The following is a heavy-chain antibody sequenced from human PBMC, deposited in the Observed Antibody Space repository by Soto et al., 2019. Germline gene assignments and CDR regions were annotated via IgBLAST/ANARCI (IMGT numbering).Heavy chain of an antibody. CDR3: AKDHFNAKGVSDGFDI. CDR2: IGSTDI. CDR1: VFTFHIHS. Sequence: PVVSLRLSCSSAVFTFHIHSISLLRQAPGKGLEWVSTIGSTDIYYADSVKVRFTIYRDNSKNMLFMQMNSLRADDTALYYCAKDHFNAKGVSDGFDIWGQGTMV. V-gene: IGHV3-23*01. J-gene: IGHJ3*02. D-gene: IGHD2-8*01.